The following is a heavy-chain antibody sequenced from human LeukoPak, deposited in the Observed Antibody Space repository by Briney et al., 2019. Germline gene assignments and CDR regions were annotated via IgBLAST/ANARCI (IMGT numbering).Heavy chain of an antibody. J-gene: IGHJ5*02. V-gene: IGHV4-61*02. CDR3: ARDRMASSWYRNWFDP. CDR1: GGSISSGSYY. CDR2: IYTSGST. D-gene: IGHD6-13*01. Sequence: SETLSLTCTVSGGSISSGSYYWSWIRQPAGTGLEWIGRIYTSGSTNSNPSPKSRVTISVDTSKNQFSLKLSSVTAADTAVYYCARDRMASSWYRNWFDPWGQGTLVTVSS.